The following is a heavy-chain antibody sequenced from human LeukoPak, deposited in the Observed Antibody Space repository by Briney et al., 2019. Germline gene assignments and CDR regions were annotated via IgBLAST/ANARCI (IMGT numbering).Heavy chain of an antibody. J-gene: IGHJ6*03. CDR1: GYTFTGYY. D-gene: IGHD3-22*01. CDR2: INPNSGGT. V-gene: IGHV1-2*06. CDR3: ARPIGCYDSSGYYSRESYYYYMDV. Sequence: ASVKVSCKASGYTFTGYYMHWVRQAPGQGLEWMGRINPNSGGTNYAQKFQGRVTMTRDTSINTAYMELSRLRSDDTAVYYCARPIGCYDSSGYYSRESYYYYMDVWGKGTTVTVSS.